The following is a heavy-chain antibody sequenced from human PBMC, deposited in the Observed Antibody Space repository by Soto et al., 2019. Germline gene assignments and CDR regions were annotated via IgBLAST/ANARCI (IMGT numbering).Heavy chain of an antibody. J-gene: IGHJ4*02. CDR1: GYSFTSYG. Sequence: QVQLVQSGAEVKKPGASVKVSCKASGYSFTSYGLSWVRQAPGQGLEWMGWISAYDGHTNYAQKLQDSVTMITDTATSTVYMELSSLTSAVAAMYFCARYGSSGYYLAYCGQRTLDTVSS. D-gene: IGHD3-22*01. V-gene: IGHV1-18*01. CDR3: ARYGSSGYYLAY. CDR2: ISAYDGHT.